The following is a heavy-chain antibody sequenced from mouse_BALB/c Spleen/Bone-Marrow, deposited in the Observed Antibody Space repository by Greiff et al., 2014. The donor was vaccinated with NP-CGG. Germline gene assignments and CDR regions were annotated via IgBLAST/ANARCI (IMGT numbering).Heavy chain of an antibody. CDR3: TRYYGYCYFDV. J-gene: IGHJ1*01. Sequence: VQLVESGAELVRPGASVTLSCKASGYTFTDYEMNWVKQTPVHGLEWIGAIDPETGGTAYNQKFKGKATLTADKSSSTAYMELRCLTSEDSAFYCYTRYYGYCYFDVWGAGTTVTVSS. CDR2: IDPETGGT. V-gene: IGHV1-15*01. CDR1: GYTFTDYE. D-gene: IGHD1-1*02.